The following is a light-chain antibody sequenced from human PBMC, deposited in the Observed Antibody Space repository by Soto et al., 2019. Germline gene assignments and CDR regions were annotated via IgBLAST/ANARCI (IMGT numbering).Light chain of an antibody. CDR3: QQYGCSPLT. CDR1: ESVSDNY. CDR2: GAS. J-gene: IGKJ4*01. V-gene: IGKV3-20*01. Sequence: EIVLTQSPGTLSLSPGDRATLSCRASESVSDNYLAWYQQRSGQAPRLVIYGASSRASAVPDRFSGSGSGADFTLTISRLEPEDFAVYYCQQYGCSPLTFGGGTKVEIK.